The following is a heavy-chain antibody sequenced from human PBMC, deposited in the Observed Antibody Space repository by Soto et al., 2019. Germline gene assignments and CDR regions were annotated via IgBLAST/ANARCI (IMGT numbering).Heavy chain of an antibody. V-gene: IGHV3-30-3*01. D-gene: IGHD5-12*01. Sequence: GGSLRLSCAASGFTFSSYAMHWVRQAPGKGLEWVAVISYDGSNKYYADSVKGRFTISRDNSKNTLYLQMNSLRAEDTAVYYCARDEGGNGALDIWGQGTMVTVSS. CDR3: ARDEGGNGALDI. CDR1: GFTFSSYA. CDR2: ISYDGSNK. J-gene: IGHJ3*02.